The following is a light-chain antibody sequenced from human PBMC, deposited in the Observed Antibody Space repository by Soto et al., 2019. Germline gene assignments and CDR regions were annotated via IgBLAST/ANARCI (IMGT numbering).Light chain of an antibody. CDR1: QSVSSSY. J-gene: IGKJ1*01. CDR3: QQYGSSRT. V-gene: IGKV3-20*01. CDR2: GAS. Sequence: EIVLTQSPGTLSLSPGERATLSCRTSQSVSSSYLAWYQQKPGQAPRLLIYGASSRATGIPDRFSGSASGTDFTLTISRLEPEDFAVYYCQQYGSSRTFGQGTKVEIK.